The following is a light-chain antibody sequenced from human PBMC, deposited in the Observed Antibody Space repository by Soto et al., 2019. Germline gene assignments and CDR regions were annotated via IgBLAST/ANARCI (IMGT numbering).Light chain of an antibody. V-gene: IGKV3-20*01. CDR3: QQYGSSQT. J-gene: IGKJ1*01. Sequence: EIVLTQSPGTLSLSPGERATLSCRASQSVSSSYLVWYQQKPGQAPRLLIYGASSRATGIPDRFSGSGSGPDFTLTISRLGPEDFAVYYCQQYGSSQTFGQGTKVEIK. CDR1: QSVSSSY. CDR2: GAS.